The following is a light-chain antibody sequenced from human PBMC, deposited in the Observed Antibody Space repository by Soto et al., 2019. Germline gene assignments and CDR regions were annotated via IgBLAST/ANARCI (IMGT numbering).Light chain of an antibody. CDR2: AAS. J-gene: IGKJ2*01. V-gene: IGKV1-39*01. CDR1: QNIGSS. Sequence: DIQMTQSPSSLSASEGDRVTITCRASQNIGSSLNWYQQKPGQAPKFLIYAASSLQSGVPSRFSGSGSGTDFTLTISSLQPEDFATYYCQQSASTLYTFGQGTKLEIK. CDR3: QQSASTLYT.